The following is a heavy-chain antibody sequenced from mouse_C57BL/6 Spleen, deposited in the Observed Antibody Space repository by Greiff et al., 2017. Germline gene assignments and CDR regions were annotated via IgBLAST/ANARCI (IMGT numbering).Heavy chain of an antibody. CDR2: IRNKANGYTT. V-gene: IGHV7-3*01. J-gene: IGHJ1*03. CDR1: GFTFTDYY. CDR3: ARGPAYGSRGDWYFDV. D-gene: IGHD1-1*01. Sequence: DVKLVESGGGLVQPGGSLSLSCAASGFTFTDYYMSWVRQPPGKALEWLGFIRNKANGYTTEYSASVKGRFTISRDNSQSILYLQMNALRAEDSATYYCARGPAYGSRGDWYFDVWGTGTTVTVSS.